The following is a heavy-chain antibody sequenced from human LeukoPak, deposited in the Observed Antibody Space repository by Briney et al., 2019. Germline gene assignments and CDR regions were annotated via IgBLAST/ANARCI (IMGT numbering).Heavy chain of an antibody. CDR3: ARVYYDSSGYSYFDY. J-gene: IGHJ4*02. Sequence: PGGSLRLSCAASAFTFSSYEMNWVRQAPGKGLEWVSYISSSGSTIYYADSVKGRFTISRDNAKNSLYLQMNSLRAEDTAVYYCARVYYDSSGYSYFDYWGQGTLVSVSS. V-gene: IGHV3-48*03. CDR1: AFTFSSYE. CDR2: ISSSGSTI. D-gene: IGHD3-22*01.